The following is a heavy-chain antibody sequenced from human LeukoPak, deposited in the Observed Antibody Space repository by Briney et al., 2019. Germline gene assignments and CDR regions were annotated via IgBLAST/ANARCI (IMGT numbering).Heavy chain of an antibody. Sequence: GGSLRLSCAASGFTFSSYSMKWVRQAPGKGLEWVSYISSSSSTIYYADSVKGRFTISRDNAKNSLYLQMNSLRAEDTAVYYCARVRDYWGQGTLVTVSS. CDR1: GFTFSSYS. CDR3: ARVRDY. V-gene: IGHV3-48*01. CDR2: ISSSSSTI. J-gene: IGHJ4*02.